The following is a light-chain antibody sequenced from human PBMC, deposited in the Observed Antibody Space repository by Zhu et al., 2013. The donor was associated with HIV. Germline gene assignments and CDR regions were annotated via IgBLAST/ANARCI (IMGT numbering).Light chain of an antibody. CDR3: QQRSKWPPFT. CDR1: QTISHN. CDR2: AAS. V-gene: IGKV3-15*01. Sequence: ETVMTQSPATLSVSPGETVSLSCRASQTISHNLAWYQQKRGQPPRLLIYAASTRAPGIPARFSGSGSGTEFTLTISSLQSEDFEVYYCQQRSKWPPFTFGQGTKLEIK. J-gene: IGKJ2*01.